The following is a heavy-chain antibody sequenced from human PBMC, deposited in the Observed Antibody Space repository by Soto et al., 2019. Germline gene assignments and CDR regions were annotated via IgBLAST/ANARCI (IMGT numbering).Heavy chain of an antibody. CDR1: GFTFGDYA. J-gene: IGHJ4*02. V-gene: IGHV3-49*03. CDR2: IRSKSYGATA. CDR3: TNCRTSGWYGVVDY. D-gene: IGHD6-19*01. Sequence: EVQLVESGGGLVQPGRSLRLSCTGSGFTFGDYAMSWFRQAPGKGLEWVGFIRSKSYGATAEYAASVKGRFTISRDDSKSIAYLQMDSLKNEDTAVYYCTNCRTSGWYGVVDYWGQGTLVTVSS.